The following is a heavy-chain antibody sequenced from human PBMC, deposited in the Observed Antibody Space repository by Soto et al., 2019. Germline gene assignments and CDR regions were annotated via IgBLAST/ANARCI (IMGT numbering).Heavy chain of an antibody. CDR2: IKSKTDGGTT. V-gene: IGHV3-15*07. CDR1: GFTFSNAW. D-gene: IGHD3-22*01. J-gene: IGHJ1*01. Sequence: GGSLRLSCAASGFTFSNAWMNWVRQAPGKGLEWVGRIKSKTDGGTTDYAAPVKGRFTISRDDSKNTLYLQMNSLKTEDTAVYYCTTASIRTYYYDSSGYYLRNDFQHWGQGTLVTVSS. CDR3: TTASIRTYYYDSSGYYLRNDFQH.